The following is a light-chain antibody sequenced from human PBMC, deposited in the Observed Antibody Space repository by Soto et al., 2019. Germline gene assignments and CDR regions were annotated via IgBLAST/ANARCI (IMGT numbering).Light chain of an antibody. CDR2: GAS. V-gene: IGKV3-15*01. CDR3: HQYYNWPLWT. Sequence: EIVMTQSPATLSVSPGERATLSCRASQSVSSNLAWYQQKPGQAPRLLIYGASTRATGIPARFSGSASGTEFTLTISSLQSEDFAVYYCHQYYNWPLWTFGQGTKVEIK. J-gene: IGKJ1*01. CDR1: QSVSSN.